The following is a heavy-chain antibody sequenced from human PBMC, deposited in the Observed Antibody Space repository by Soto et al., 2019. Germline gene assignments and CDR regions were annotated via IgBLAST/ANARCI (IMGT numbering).Heavy chain of an antibody. D-gene: IGHD2-8*02. V-gene: IGHV4-34*02. J-gene: IGHJ5*02. Sequence: QAQLQQSGAGLLKPSETLSLTCTVSGGYFTGYFYSWIRQPPGKGLEWIGEINDGGITKYNPSLKSRVTMSADTAKKQFSLRLTSLTVVDTAVYYCAPTPRLLVPWGQGSPVFVSS. CDR3: APTPRLLVP. CDR2: INDGGIT. CDR1: GGYFTGYF.